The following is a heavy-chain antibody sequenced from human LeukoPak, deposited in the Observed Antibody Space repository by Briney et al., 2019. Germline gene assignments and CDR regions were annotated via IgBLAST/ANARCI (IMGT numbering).Heavy chain of an antibody. CDR1: GGSISSYY. V-gene: IGHV4-59*01. CDR2: IYYSGST. Sequence: PSETLSLTGTVSGGSISSYYWSWIRQPPGKGLEWIGYIYYSGSTNYNPSLKSRVTISVDTSKNQFSLKLSSVTAADTAVYYCARDRSSSWGYNWFDPWGQGILVTVSS. J-gene: IGHJ5*02. CDR3: ARDRSSSWGYNWFDP. D-gene: IGHD6-6*01.